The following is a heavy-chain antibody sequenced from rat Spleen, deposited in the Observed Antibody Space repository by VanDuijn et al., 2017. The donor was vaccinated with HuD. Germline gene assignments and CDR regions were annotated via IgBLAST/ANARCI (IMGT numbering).Heavy chain of an antibody. CDR2: ITNTGGST. J-gene: IGHJ4*01. V-gene: IGHV5-31*01. Sequence: VQLVESGGGLVQPGRSLKLSCVASGFTFNNYWMTWIRQAPGKGLEWVASITNTGGSTYYPDSVKGRFTISRDNAKSTLYLQMNSLRSEDTATYYCTREDSITTGVMDAWGQGASVTVSS. D-gene: IGHD1-1*01. CDR3: TREDSITTGVMDA. CDR1: GFTFNNYW.